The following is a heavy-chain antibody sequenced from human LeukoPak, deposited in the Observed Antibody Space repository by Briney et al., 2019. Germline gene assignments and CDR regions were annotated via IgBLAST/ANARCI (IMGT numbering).Heavy chain of an antibody. CDR2: ISAYNGNT. J-gene: IGHJ4*02. CDR1: GYTFTSYG. Sequence: ASVKVSCKASGYTFTSYGISWVRQAPGQGLEWMGWISAYNGNTNYAQKLQGRVTMTTDTSTSTAYMELRSLRPDDTAVYYCAREGLYSSSWYSADYWGQGTLVTVSS. V-gene: IGHV1-18*01. D-gene: IGHD6-13*01. CDR3: AREGLYSSSWYSADY.